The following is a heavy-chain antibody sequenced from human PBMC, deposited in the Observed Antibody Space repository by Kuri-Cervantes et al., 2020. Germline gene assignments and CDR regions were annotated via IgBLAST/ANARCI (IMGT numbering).Heavy chain of an antibody. CDR3: AREADSFDY. J-gene: IGHJ4*01. CDR1: GFTFSSYA. D-gene: IGHD3-22*01. V-gene: IGHV3-33*08. Sequence: GESLKISCKASGFTFSSYAVHWVRQGPGKGLEWVAVIWYDGSDKYYADSVKGRFTISRDNSKNKLYLQMNSLRAEDTAVYYCAREADSFDYWGLGTLVTVSS. CDR2: IWYDGSDK.